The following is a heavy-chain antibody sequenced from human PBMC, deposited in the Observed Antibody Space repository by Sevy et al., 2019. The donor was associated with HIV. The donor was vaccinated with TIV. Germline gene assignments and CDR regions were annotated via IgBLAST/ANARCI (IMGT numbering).Heavy chain of an antibody. CDR3: ATGTTDSSISWVFDV. CDR2: LSGSGGTT. D-gene: IGHD6-13*01. CDR1: GFTFFSHV. J-gene: IGHJ3*01. Sequence: GSLRLSCAASGFTFFSHVMSWVRQAPGKGLEWVSGLSGSGGTTYYADSVKGRFSISRDNSKNKLYLQMSSLRIEDTAVYYCATGTTDSSISWVFDVWGHGTMVTVSS. V-gene: IGHV3-23*01.